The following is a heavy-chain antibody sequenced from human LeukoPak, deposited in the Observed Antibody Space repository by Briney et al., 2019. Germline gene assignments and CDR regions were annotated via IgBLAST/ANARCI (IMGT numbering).Heavy chain of an antibody. J-gene: IGHJ2*01. CDR2: IYYSGNT. V-gene: IGHV4-39*07. D-gene: IGHD1-26*01. CDR3: ARHHDKAWDAVFDRSYWYFDL. Sequence: PSETLSLTCTVSGGSISSNSYSWGWIRQPPGKGLEWIGSIYYSGNTYYNPSLKSRVTISVDTSKNQFSLKLSSVTAADTAVYYCARHHDKAWDAVFDRSYWYFDLWGRGTLVTVSS. CDR1: GGSISSNSYS.